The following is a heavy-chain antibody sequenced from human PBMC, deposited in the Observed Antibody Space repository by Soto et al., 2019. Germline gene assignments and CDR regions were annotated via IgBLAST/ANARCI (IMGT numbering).Heavy chain of an antibody. CDR1: GGSFSGYY. D-gene: IGHD6-6*01. CDR3: ARARDSSSDFDY. CDR2: INHSGST. V-gene: IGHV4-34*01. Sequence: QVQLQQWGAGLLKPSETLSLTCAVYGGSFSGYYWSWIRQPPGKGLEWIGEINHSGSTNYNPSLKSRVTISVDTSKNQFSLNLSSVIAADTAVYYCARARDSSSDFDYWGQGTLVTVSS. J-gene: IGHJ4*02.